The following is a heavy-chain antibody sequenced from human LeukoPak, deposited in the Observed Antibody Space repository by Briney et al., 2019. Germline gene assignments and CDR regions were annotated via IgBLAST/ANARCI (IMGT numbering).Heavy chain of an antibody. D-gene: IGHD1-1*01. Sequence: SVKVSCKASGGTFSSYAISWVRQAPGQGLEWMGRIIPIFGTANYAQKFQGRVTITTDESTSTAYMGLSSLRSEDTAVYYCTSGAAGNEGREELFDYWGQGTLVTVSS. CDR1: GGTFSSYA. V-gene: IGHV1-69*05. CDR3: TSGAAGNEGREELFDY. J-gene: IGHJ4*02. CDR2: IIPIFGTA.